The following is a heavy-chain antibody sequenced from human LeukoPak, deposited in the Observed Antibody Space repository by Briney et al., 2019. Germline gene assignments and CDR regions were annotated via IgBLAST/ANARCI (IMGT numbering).Heavy chain of an antibody. CDR1: GGTFSSYA. CDR3: ARAQSRNVLRYFDWSATSFDY. J-gene: IGHJ4*02. Sequence: SVKVSCKASGGTFSSYAISWVRQAPGQGLEWMGRIIPIFGTANYAQKFQGRVTITTDESTSTAYMELSSLRSEDTAVYYCARAQSRNVLRYFDWSATSFDYWGQGTLVTVSS. CDR2: IIPIFGTA. V-gene: IGHV1-69*05. D-gene: IGHD3-9*01.